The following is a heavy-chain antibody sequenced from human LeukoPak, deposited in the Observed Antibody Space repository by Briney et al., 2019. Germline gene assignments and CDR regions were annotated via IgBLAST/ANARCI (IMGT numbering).Heavy chain of an antibody. D-gene: IGHD3-22*01. CDR1: GGSFSGHY. V-gene: IGHV4-34*01. CDR2: INHSGST. CDR3: AREVQHYAGSVYDHDAFDI. Sequence: SETLSLTCAVYGGSFSGHYWSWIRQPPGKGLEWIGEINHSGSTNYNPSLKSRVTILVDTSKNQFSLKLSSVTATDTAVYYCAREVQHYAGSVYDHDAFDIWGQGTMVTVSS. J-gene: IGHJ3*02.